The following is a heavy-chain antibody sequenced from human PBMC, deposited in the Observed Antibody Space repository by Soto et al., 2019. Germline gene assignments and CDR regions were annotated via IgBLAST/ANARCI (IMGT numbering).Heavy chain of an antibody. CDR3: TTSARSDYYYYYNYMDV. D-gene: IGHD3-10*01. J-gene: IGHJ6*03. V-gene: IGHV3-15*07. CDR2: IKSKIDGGTT. CDR1: GFTFSDAW. Sequence: SLRLSCAATGFTFSDAWMNWVRQAPGKGLEWVGRIKSKIDGGTTDYAAPVKGRFTISRDDSKNTLYLQMNSLKTEDTAVYYCTTSARSDYYYYYNYMDVWGKGTTVTVSS.